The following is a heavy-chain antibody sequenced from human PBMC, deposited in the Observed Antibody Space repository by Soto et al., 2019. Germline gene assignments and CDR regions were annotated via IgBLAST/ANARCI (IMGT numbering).Heavy chain of an antibody. Sequence: GGSLRLSCAASGFTFSSYGMHWVRQAPGKGLEWVAVIWSDGSNKYYADSVKGRFTISRDNSKNTLYLQMNSLRAEDTAVYYCARGTTVTDAFDIWGQGTMVTVSS. CDR2: IWSDGSNK. V-gene: IGHV3-33*01. CDR1: GFTFSSYG. J-gene: IGHJ3*02. D-gene: IGHD4-17*01. CDR3: ARGTTVTDAFDI.